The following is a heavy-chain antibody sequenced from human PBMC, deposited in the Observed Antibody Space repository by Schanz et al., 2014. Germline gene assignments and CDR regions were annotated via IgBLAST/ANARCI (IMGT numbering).Heavy chain of an antibody. CDR1: GFTFNNYD. D-gene: IGHD3-10*01. V-gene: IGHV3-23*04. CDR2: ISGGGGSA. J-gene: IGHJ4*02. Sequence: EVQLVESGGGLVQPGGSLRLSCAASGFTFNNYDMNWVRLVPGKALECVSGISGGGGSAYYADSVKGRFTISRDNSKNTLDLQMSSLRADDTAVYYCVKEGTVVSGSPRDYWGQGALVTVSS. CDR3: VKEGTVVSGSPRDY.